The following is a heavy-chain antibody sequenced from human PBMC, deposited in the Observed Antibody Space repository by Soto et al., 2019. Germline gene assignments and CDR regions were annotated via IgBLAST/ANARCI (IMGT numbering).Heavy chain of an antibody. J-gene: IGHJ4*02. D-gene: IGHD6-13*01. CDR1: GFTFSSSW. CDR2: MNSDGSNI. CDR3: ATGAVAGAH. Sequence: PGGSLRLSCAGSGFTFSSSWMNWVRQAPGKGLVWVSRMNSDGSNIAYADSVKGRFTISRDNAKNTLYLEMNSLRAEDTAVYYCATGAVAGAHWGQGTLVTVSS. V-gene: IGHV3-74*01.